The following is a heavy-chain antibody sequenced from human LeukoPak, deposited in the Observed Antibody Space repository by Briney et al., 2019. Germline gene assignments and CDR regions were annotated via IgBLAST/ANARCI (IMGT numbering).Heavy chain of an antibody. D-gene: IGHD6-13*01. Sequence: PGGSLRLSCAASGFTLSGYWMHWVRQAPGKGLVWVSHINSDGTNTRYADSVKGRFTISRDNARNTLYLQMRSLRADDTAVYYCARIGSNAASDYWGQGALVTVSS. J-gene: IGHJ4*02. V-gene: IGHV3-74*01. CDR2: INSDGTNT. CDR1: GFTLSGYW. CDR3: ARIGSNAASDY.